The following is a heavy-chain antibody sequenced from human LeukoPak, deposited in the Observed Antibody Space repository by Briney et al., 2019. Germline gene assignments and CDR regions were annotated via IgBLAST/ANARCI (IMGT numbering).Heavy chain of an antibody. D-gene: IGHD6-19*01. CDR1: GYTFTNNY. CDR2: IYPRDGST. J-gene: IGHJ4*02. CDR3: ASIRSGWYEDN. Sequence: GASVKVSCKASGYTFTNNYLHWVRQAPGQGLEWMGMIYPRDGSTSYAQNFQGRVTVTRDTSTTTVHMELRGLRSEDTAVYYCASIRSGWYEDNWGQGTLVTVSS. V-gene: IGHV1-46*01.